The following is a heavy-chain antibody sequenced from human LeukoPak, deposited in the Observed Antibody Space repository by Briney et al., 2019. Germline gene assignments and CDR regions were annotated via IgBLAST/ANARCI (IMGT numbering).Heavy chain of an antibody. Sequence: PGGSLRLSCAASGFTFSSYAVSWVRQAPGKGLEWVSAISFSGSNTYYADSVKGRFAISRDNLKNTLYLQMNSLGAEDTAVYFCAKEVKAATNWFDPWGQGTLVTVSS. CDR1: GFTFSSYA. D-gene: IGHD6-25*01. CDR3: AKEVKAATNWFDP. J-gene: IGHJ5*02. CDR2: ISFSGSNT. V-gene: IGHV3-23*01.